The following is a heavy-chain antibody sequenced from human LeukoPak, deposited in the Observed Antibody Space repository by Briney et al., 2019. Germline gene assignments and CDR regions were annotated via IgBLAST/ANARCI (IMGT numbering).Heavy chain of an antibody. J-gene: IGHJ3*02. D-gene: IGHD1-7*01. V-gene: IGHV3-9*01. CDR2: ISWDGGIS. Sequence: PGGSLRLSCAASGFTFDDYAMHWVRQTPGKGLEWVSSISWDGGISVYADSVKGRFTISRDNAKSSLYLEMSALTPEDTALYFCIKDLRLDLHFDTIDIWGQGTMVTVSS. CDR3: IKDLRLDLHFDTIDI. CDR1: GFTFDDYA.